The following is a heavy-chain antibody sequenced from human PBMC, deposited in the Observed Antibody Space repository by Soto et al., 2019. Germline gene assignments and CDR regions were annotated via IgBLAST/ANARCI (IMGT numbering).Heavy chain of an antibody. Sequence: QVQLQESGPGLVKPSQTLSLICSVSGGSINSVDYYWAWIRQTPGKGLEWIGYTSYFGTTDYMPSLRSRVTMSVDTSKNQFSLRLSSVTAADTALYYCARAQRDTAMGHFDNWGQGTLVIVSS. CDR3: ARAQRDTAMGHFDN. CDR2: TSYFGTT. CDR1: GGSINSVDYY. D-gene: IGHD5-18*01. J-gene: IGHJ4*02. V-gene: IGHV4-30-4*01.